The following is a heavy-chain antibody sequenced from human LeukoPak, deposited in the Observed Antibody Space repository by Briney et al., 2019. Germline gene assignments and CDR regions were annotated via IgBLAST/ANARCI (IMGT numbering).Heavy chain of an antibody. J-gene: IGHJ2*01. V-gene: IGHV4-59*01. CDR3: ARVYYSNSYDYWYFDL. CDR2: IYYSGRT. CDR1: GGSIRSYS. D-gene: IGHD6-13*01. Sequence: PSETLSLTCTVPGGSIRSYSWSWIGQPPGKGLEWIAYIYYSGRTNYNPSLKSRDTISVDTTKNQFSLKLSSVTAADTAVYYCARVYYSNSYDYWYFDLWGRGTLVTVSS.